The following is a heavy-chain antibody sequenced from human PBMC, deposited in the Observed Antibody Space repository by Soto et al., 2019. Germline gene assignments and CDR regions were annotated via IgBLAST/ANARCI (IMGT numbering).Heavy chain of an antibody. CDR3: ARDKRRTEELWRFDY. Sequence: KTSETLSLTCAVSGYSISSGYYWGWIRQPPGKGLEWIGSIYHSGSTYYNPSLKSRVTISVDTSKNQFSLKLSSVTAADTAVYYCARDKRRTEELWRFDYWGQGTLVTSPQ. CDR2: IYHSGST. V-gene: IGHV4-38-2*02. D-gene: IGHD5-18*01. CDR1: GYSISSGYY. J-gene: IGHJ4*02.